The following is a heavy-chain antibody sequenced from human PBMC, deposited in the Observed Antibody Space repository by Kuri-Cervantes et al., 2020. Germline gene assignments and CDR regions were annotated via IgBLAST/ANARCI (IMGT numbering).Heavy chain of an antibody. D-gene: IGHD6-13*01. Sequence: ASVKVSCKASGGTFSSYAISWVRQAPGQGLEWMGWISAYTGNTDYAQKLQGRVTMTTETSTNTAYMELRSLRSDDTAVYYCARVIRQQLVAGGDYWGQGTLVTVSS. CDR2: ISAYTGNT. J-gene: IGHJ4*02. CDR3: ARVIRQQLVAGGDY. V-gene: IGHV1-18*01. CDR1: GGTFSSYA.